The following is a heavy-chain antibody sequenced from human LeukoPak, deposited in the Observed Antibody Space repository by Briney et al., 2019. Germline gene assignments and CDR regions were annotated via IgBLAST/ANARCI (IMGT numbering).Heavy chain of an antibody. CDR1: GFTFSSYA. D-gene: IGHD6-13*01. J-gene: IGHJ4*02. Sequence: GGSLRLSCAASGFTFSSYAMSWVRQAPGKGLEWVSAISGSGGRTDYADSVKGRFTISRDNSKNTLYLQMNSLRAEDTAVYYCAKDLWQQLVGYYFDYWGQGTLVTVSS. CDR3: AKDLWQQLVGYYFDY. CDR2: ISGSGGRT. V-gene: IGHV3-23*01.